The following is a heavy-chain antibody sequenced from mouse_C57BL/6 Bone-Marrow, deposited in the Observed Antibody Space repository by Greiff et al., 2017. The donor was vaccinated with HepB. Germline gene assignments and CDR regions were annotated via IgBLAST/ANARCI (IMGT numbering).Heavy chain of an antibody. CDR3: ARGGYYGPYWYFDV. CDR2: INPNNGGT. J-gene: IGHJ1*03. Sequence: EVQLQQSGPELVKPGASVKISCKASGYTFTDYYMNWVKQSHGKSLEWIGDINPNNGGTSYNQKFKGKATLTVDKSSSTAYMELRSLTSEDSAVYYCARGGYYGPYWYFDVWGTGTTVTVSS. CDR1: GYTFTDYY. V-gene: IGHV1-26*01. D-gene: IGHD2-1*01.